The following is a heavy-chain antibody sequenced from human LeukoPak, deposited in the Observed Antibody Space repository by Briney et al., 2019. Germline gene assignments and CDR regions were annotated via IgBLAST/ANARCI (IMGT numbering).Heavy chain of an antibody. CDR3: AKDTPQWLVLNASDY. J-gene: IGHJ4*02. CDR1: GFTFSSYG. CDR2: ISYDGSNK. Sequence: GGSLRLSCAASGFTFSSYGMHWVRQAPGKGLEWVAVISYDGSNKYYADSVKGRFTISRDNSKNTLYLQMNSLRAEDTAVYYCAKDTPQWLVLNASDYWGQGTLVTVSS. V-gene: IGHV3-30*18. D-gene: IGHD6-19*01.